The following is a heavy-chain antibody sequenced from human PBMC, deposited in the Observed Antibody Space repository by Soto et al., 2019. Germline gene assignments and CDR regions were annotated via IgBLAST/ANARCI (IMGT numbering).Heavy chain of an antibody. CDR2: YFAGGGT. J-gene: IGHJ4*02. D-gene: IGHD5-18*01. V-gene: IGHV3-53*01. Sequence: LRRSCAASGLTLSSNYMSLLRQAPERVLEWLSIYFAGGGTYYADSEKGRFTISKDNTKNRLYIQMNTLRAGDTAVYYCAGGFSYGYIDHWGQGTPVTVSS. CDR3: AGGFSYGYIDH. CDR1: GLTLSSNY.